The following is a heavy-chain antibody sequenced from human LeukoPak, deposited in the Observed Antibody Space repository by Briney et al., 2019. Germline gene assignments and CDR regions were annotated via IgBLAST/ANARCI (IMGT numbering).Heavy chain of an antibody. CDR2: INSDGSIT. Sequence: GGSLRLSCAASGFTFSRFWMHWVRHAPGGGLVWVSRINSDGSITSYADSVKGRFTISRDNAKNTLYLQMNSLRAEDTAVYYCASEEGKYYYDSGSYAFDIWGQGTMVTVSS. CDR1: GFTFSRFW. D-gene: IGHD3-10*01. V-gene: IGHV3-74*01. CDR3: ASEEGKYYYDSGSYAFDI. J-gene: IGHJ3*02.